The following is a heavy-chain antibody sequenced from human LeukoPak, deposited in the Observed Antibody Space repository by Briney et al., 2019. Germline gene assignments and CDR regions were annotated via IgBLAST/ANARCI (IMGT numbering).Heavy chain of an antibody. CDR3: ARGNIVVVPAAILYYFDY. J-gene: IGHJ4*02. CDR1: GGSFSGYY. V-gene: IGHV4-34*01. CDR2: INHSGST. D-gene: IGHD2-2*01. Sequence: SETLSLTCAVYGGSFSGYYWSWIRQPPGKGLERIGEINHSGSTNYNPSLKSRVTISVDTSKNQFSLKLSSVTAADTAVYYCARGNIVVVPAAILYYFDYWGQGTLVTVSS.